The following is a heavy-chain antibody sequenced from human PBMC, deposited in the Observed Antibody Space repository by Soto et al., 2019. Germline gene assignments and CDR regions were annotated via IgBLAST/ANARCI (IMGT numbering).Heavy chain of an antibody. V-gene: IGHV1-8*01. D-gene: IGHD3-3*01. CDR3: ARGQRDFYYYYMDV. J-gene: IGHJ6*03. Sequence: EAXGKVSCKASGYTFTTYDINWVRQAPGQGLEWMGWMNPNSGNTGYAQKFQGRVTMTRNTSISTAYMELSSLRSEDTAVYYCARGQRDFYYYYMDVWGKGTTVTVSS. CDR2: MNPNSGNT. CDR1: GYTFTTYD.